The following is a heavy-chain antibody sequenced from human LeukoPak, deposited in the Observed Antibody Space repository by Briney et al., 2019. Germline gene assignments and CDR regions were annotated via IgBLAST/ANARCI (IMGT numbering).Heavy chain of an antibody. CDR1: GFTFSSYS. CDR2: ISSSSSYI. CDR3: ARAAVTTENAFDY. Sequence: GGSLRLSCAASGFTFSSYSMNWVRQAPGKGLEWVSSISSSSSYIYYADSVKGRFTISRDNARNSLYLQMNSLRDEDTAVYYCARAAVTTENAFDYWGQGTLVTVSP. J-gene: IGHJ4*02. D-gene: IGHD4-17*01. V-gene: IGHV3-21*01.